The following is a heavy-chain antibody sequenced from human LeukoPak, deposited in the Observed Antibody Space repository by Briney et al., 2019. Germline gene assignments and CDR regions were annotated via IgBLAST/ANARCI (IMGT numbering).Heavy chain of an antibody. V-gene: IGHV3-23*01. J-gene: IGHJ4*02. CDR1: GFTFSSYA. CDR3: AKDQRGYSSSWYGDY. D-gene: IGHD6-13*01. CDR2: ISGSGGNT. Sequence: GGSLRLSCAASGFTFSSYAMSWVRQAPGKGLEWVSAISGSGGNTYYADSVKGRFTISRDNSKNTLYLQMNSLRAEDTAVYYCAKDQRGYSSSWYGDYWGQGTLVTVSS.